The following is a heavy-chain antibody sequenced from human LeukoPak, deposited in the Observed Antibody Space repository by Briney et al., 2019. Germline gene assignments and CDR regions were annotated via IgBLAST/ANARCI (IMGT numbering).Heavy chain of an antibody. J-gene: IGHJ4*02. V-gene: IGHV4-59*01. Sequence: SETLSLTCTVSGGSISSYYWSWIRQPPGKGLEWIGYIYYSGDTNYNPSLKSRVTISVDTSKNQFSLKLSSVTAADTAVYYCRVDTPFFDYWGQGTLVTVSS. D-gene: IGHD5-18*01. CDR2: IYYSGDT. CDR3: RVDTPFFDY. CDR1: GGSISSYY.